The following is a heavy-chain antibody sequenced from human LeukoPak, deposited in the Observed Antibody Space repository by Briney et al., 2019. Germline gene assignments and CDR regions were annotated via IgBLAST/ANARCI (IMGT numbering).Heavy chain of an antibody. CDR2: IRQDGSEK. CDR3: AKRRSRNMITFGGVENWFDP. J-gene: IGHJ5*02. V-gene: IGHV3-7*01. Sequence: SGGSLRLSCAASGFIFSSYWMSWVRQAPGKGLEWVANIRQDGSEKYYVDSVKGRFTISRDNAKNSLYLQMNSLRAEDTAVYYCAKRRSRNMITFGGVENWFDPWGQGTLVTVSS. CDR1: GFIFSSYW. D-gene: IGHD3-16*01.